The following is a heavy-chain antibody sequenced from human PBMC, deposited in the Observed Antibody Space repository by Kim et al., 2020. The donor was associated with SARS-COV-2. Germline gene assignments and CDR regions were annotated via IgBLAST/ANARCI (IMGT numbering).Heavy chain of an antibody. CDR3: ARGPIVGATPRLDY. Sequence: GGSLRLSCAASGFTFSSYGMHWVRQTPGKGLEWVAVIWYDGSSKYYTDSVKGRFTISRDSSKNTLYLQMYSLRAEDTAVYYCARGPIVGATPRLDYWGQGTLVTVSS. CDR1: GFTFSSYG. D-gene: IGHD1-26*01. CDR2: IWYDGSSK. V-gene: IGHV3-33*01. J-gene: IGHJ4*02.